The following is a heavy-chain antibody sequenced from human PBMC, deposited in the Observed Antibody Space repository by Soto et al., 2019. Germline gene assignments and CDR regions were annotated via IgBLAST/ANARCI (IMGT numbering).Heavy chain of an antibody. V-gene: IGHV3-33*01. Sequence: GGSLRLSCAASGFTFSSYGMHWVRQAPGKGLEWVAVIWYDGSNKYYADSVKGRFTISRDNSKNTLYLQMNSLRAEDTAVYYCAREIERSYYGSGSYYNVPYYYYGMDVWGQGTTVTVSS. CDR1: GFTFSSYG. CDR2: IWYDGSNK. D-gene: IGHD3-10*01. J-gene: IGHJ6*02. CDR3: AREIERSYYGSGSYYNVPYYYYGMDV.